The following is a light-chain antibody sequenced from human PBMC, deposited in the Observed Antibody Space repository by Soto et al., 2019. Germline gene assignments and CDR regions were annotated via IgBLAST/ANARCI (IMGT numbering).Light chain of an antibody. CDR1: QSVGNNY. Sequence: EMVLTQSPGTLSLSPGERATLSCRASQSVGNNYLAWYQQKPGQAPRFLIYDASSSATGIPDRFSGSGSGTDFTLTISRLEPEDFAVYYCQQYGSTPLTFGGRTKVEIK. J-gene: IGKJ4*01. CDR3: QQYGSTPLT. V-gene: IGKV3-20*01. CDR2: DAS.